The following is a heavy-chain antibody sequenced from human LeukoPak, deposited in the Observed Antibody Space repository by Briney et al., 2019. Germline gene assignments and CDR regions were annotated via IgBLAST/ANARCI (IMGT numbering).Heavy chain of an antibody. Sequence: SGPVLVKPTETLTLTCTVSGFSLSNARMGVSWIRQPPGKALEWLAHIFSNDEKSYSTSLKSRLTISKDTSKSQVVLTMTNMDPVDTATYYCARMGNVLPWFGEPNAYYMDVWGKGTTVTVSS. J-gene: IGHJ6*03. CDR3: ARMGNVLPWFGEPNAYYMDV. CDR1: GFSLSNARMG. V-gene: IGHV2-26*01. D-gene: IGHD3-10*01. CDR2: IFSNDEK.